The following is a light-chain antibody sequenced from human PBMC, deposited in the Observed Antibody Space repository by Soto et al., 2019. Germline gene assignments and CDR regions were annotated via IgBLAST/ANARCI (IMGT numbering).Light chain of an antibody. V-gene: IGLV2-14*01. CDR3: SSYTSNITPYV. Sequence: QSALTQPASMSGSPGQSITISCTGTSSDVGGYNFVSWYQQHSGKAPKLMIYHVTNRPSGVSSRFSGSKSGNTASLTISGLQAEDEADYYCSSYTSNITPYVFGTGTKVTVL. CDR2: HVT. J-gene: IGLJ1*01. CDR1: SSDVGGYNF.